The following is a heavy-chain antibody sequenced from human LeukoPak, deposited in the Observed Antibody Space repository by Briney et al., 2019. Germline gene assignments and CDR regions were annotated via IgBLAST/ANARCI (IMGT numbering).Heavy chain of an antibody. Sequence: SVKVSCKASRGTFSSYAISWVRQAPGQGLEWMGRIIPIFGTANYAQKLQGRVTMTTDTSTSTAYMELRSLRSDDTAVYYCARTAGIAAAGTDYWGQGTLVTVSS. D-gene: IGHD6-13*01. J-gene: IGHJ4*02. CDR2: IIPIFGTA. CDR1: RGTFSSYA. V-gene: IGHV1-69*05. CDR3: ARTAGIAAAGTDY.